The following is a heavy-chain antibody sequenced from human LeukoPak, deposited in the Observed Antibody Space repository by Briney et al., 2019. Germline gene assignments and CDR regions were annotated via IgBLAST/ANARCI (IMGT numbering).Heavy chain of an antibody. D-gene: IGHD1-1*01. Sequence: GGSLRLSCAASGFTVNSNYMSWVRQAPGKGLEWVSIIYSGGTTYYADSVKGRFTISRDNAKNTLYLQMNSLRAEDTALYYCAKSRSGSANWALQIFDNWGQGTLVTVSS. CDR1: GFTVNSNY. CDR3: AKSRSGSANWALQIFDN. J-gene: IGHJ4*02. V-gene: IGHV3-53*01. CDR2: IYSGGTT.